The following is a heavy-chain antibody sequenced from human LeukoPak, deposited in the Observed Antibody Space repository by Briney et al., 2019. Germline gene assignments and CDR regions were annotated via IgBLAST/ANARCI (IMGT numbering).Heavy chain of an antibody. J-gene: IGHJ6*02. CDR1: GFTFSDYA. D-gene: IGHD3-3*01. CDR3: ARDCLEWLSYYGMDV. CDR2: IWYDGSNK. Sequence: GGSLRLSCAASGFTFSDYAMHWVRQAPGKGLEWVAVIWYDGSNKYYADSVKGRFTISRDNSKNTLYLQMNSLRAEDTAVYYCARDCLEWLSYYGMDVWGQGTTVTVSS. V-gene: IGHV3-33*08.